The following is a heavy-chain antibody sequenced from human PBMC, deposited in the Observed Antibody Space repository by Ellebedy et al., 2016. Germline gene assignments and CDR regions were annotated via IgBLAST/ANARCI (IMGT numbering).Heavy chain of an antibody. D-gene: IGHD3-22*01. Sequence: GGSLRLSCAASGFAVSANCMSWVRQAPGKGLEWVSLIHGAGSTYYADSVKGRFTISSDSSKNTVYLQMNSLRGEDTAVYYCTRAFDSGGFYPLYFYGMDVWGQGTTVTVSS. J-gene: IGHJ6*02. V-gene: IGHV3-53*01. CDR1: GFAVSANC. CDR2: IHGAGST. CDR3: TRAFDSGGFYPLYFYGMDV.